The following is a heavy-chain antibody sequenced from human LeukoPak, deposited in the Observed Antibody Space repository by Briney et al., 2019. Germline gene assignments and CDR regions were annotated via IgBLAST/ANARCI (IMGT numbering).Heavy chain of an antibody. CDR3: ARDRASGSGKYYFDY. CDR1: GGSISSYY. CDR2: IDYSGWT. V-gene: IGHV4-59*01. Sequence: SETLSLTCTVSGGSISSYYWSWIRQPPGKGLDWIGYIDYSGWTNYNPSLKSRVTISVDTSKNQFSLKLSSVTAADTAVYYCARDRASGSGKYYFDYWGQGTLVTVSS. J-gene: IGHJ4*02. D-gene: IGHD3-10*01.